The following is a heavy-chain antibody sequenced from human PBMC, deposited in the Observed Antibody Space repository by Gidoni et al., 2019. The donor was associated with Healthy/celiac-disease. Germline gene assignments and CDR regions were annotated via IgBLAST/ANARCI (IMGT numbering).Heavy chain of an antibody. CDR1: GGSISSYY. CDR3: ARHGGMAMRRNPGIAVAGRFDY. D-gene: IGHD6-19*01. J-gene: IGHJ4*02. Sequence: QVQLQESGPGLVKPSETLSLTCTVSGGSISSYYWSWIRQPPGKGLEWIGYIYYSGSTNYNPSLKSRVTISVDTSKNQFSLKLSSVTAADTAVYYCARHGGMAMRRNPGIAVAGRFDYWGQGTLVTVSS. CDR2: IYYSGST. V-gene: IGHV4-59*08.